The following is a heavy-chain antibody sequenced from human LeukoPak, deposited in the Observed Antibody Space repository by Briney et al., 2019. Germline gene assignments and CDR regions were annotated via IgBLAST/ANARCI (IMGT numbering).Heavy chain of an antibody. J-gene: IGHJ4*02. CDR1: GGSFSGYY. Sequence: PSETLSLTRAVYGGSFSGYYWSWIRQPPGKGLEWIGEINHSGSTNYNPSLKSRVTISVDTSKNQFSLKLSSVTAADTAVYYCARVSHTYSSSWDYWGQGTLVTVSS. V-gene: IGHV4-34*01. D-gene: IGHD6-13*01. CDR3: ARVSHTYSSSWDY. CDR2: INHSGST.